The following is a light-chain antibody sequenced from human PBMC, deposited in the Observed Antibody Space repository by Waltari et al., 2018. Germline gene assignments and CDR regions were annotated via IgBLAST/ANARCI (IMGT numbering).Light chain of an antibody. CDR3: QVWDGSTDVV. CDR1: NIGSKR. V-gene: IGLV3-21*02. Sequence: SYVLTQPPSVSVAPGQTAWVTCGGNNIGSKRVRWYQQRPGQAPILVRYDDSDRPSGIPDRFSGSNSGNTATLTISRVEAGDEADYYCQVWDGSTDVVFGGGTKLTVL. CDR2: DDS. J-gene: IGLJ2*01.